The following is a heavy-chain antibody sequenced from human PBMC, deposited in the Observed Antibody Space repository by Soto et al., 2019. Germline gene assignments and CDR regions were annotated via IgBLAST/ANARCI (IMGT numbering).Heavy chain of an antibody. CDR1: GGSISSSSYY. V-gene: IGHV4-39*01. CDR3: ARRDGGGFDYFDY. CDR2: IYYSGST. J-gene: IGHJ4*02. D-gene: IGHD5-12*01. Sequence: PSETLSLTCTVSGGSISSSSYYWGWIRQPPGKGLEWIGSIYYSGSTCYNPSLKSRVTISVDTSKNQFSLKLSSVTAADTAVYYCARRDGGGFDYFDYWGQGTLVTVSS.